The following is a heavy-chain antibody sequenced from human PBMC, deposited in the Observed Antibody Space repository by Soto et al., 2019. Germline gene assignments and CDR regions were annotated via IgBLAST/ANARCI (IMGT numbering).Heavy chain of an antibody. CDR3: ASGYRSSWYRGWFDP. J-gene: IGHJ5*02. V-gene: IGHV4-59*08. D-gene: IGHD6-13*01. CDR1: GGSISSYY. Sequence: LSLTCTVSGGSISSYYWSWIRQPPGKGLEWIGYIYYSGSTNYNPSLKSRVTISVDTSKNQFSLKLSSVTAADTAVYYCASGYRSSWYRGWFDPWGQGTLVTVSS. CDR2: IYYSGST.